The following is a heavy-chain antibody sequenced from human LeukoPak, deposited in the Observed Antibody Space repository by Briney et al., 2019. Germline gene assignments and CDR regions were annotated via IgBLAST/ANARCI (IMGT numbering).Heavy chain of an antibody. Sequence: GGSLRLSCAASGFTFSGSAMHWVRQASGKGLEWVGRIRSKANSYATAYAASVKGRFTISRDDSKNTAYLQMNSLKTEDTAVYYCTTLVVPAAKTNYWGQGTLVTVSS. CDR3: TTLVVPAAKTNY. CDR1: GFTFSGSA. J-gene: IGHJ4*02. V-gene: IGHV3-73*01. D-gene: IGHD2-2*01. CDR2: IRSKANSYAT.